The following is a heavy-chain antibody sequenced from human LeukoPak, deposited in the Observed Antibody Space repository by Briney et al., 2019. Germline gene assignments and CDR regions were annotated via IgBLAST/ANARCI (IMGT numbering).Heavy chain of an antibody. Sequence: SQTLSLTCAISGXSVSSNSFAWNWIRQSPSRGLEWLGRTYYRSKWYNDYAVSVKSRITINSDTSKNQFSLQLNSVTPEDTAVYYCARDMDYYASGSYYNSRWFDPWGQGTLSPSPQ. D-gene: IGHD3-10*01. V-gene: IGHV6-1*01. CDR2: TYYRSKWYN. CDR1: GXSVSSNSFA. CDR3: ARDMDYYASGSYYNSRWFDP. J-gene: IGHJ5*02.